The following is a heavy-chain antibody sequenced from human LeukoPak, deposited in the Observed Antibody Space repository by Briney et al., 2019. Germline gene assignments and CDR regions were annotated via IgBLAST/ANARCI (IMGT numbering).Heavy chain of an antibody. CDR3: ARISTSYYYYMDV. CDR1: GGSISSGYY. V-gene: IGHV4-38-2*02. J-gene: IGHJ6*03. Sequence: PSETLSLTCTVSGGSISSGYYWGWIRQPPGKGLEWIGSIYHSGSTYYNPSLKSRVTISVDTSKNQFSLKLSSVTAADTAVYYCARISTSYYYYMDVWGKGTTVTVSS. CDR2: IYHSGST.